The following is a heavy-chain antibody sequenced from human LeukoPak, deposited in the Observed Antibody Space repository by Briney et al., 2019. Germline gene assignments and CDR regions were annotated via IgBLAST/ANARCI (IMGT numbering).Heavy chain of an antibody. D-gene: IGHD2-21*02. V-gene: IGHV4-34*01. Sequence: SETLSLTCAVYGGSFSGYYWSWIRQPPGKGLEWIGEINYSGSTNYNLSLKSRVTISVDTSKNQFSLKLSSVTAADTAVYYCARLPGGDSSSVVAFDIWGQGTMVTVSS. CDR1: GGSFSGYY. CDR2: INYSGST. CDR3: ARLPGGDSSSVVAFDI. J-gene: IGHJ3*02.